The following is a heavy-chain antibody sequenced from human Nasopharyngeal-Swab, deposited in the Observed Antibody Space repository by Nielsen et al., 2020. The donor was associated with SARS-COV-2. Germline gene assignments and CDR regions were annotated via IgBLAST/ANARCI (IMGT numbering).Heavy chain of an antibody. Sequence: WIRQPPGKGLEWIGSIYYSGSTYYNPSLKSRVTISVDTSKNQFSLKLSSVTAADTAVYHCARHLEDYDFWTLAYGMDVWGQGTTVTVSS. CDR2: IYYSGST. D-gene: IGHD3-3*01. J-gene: IGHJ6*02. CDR3: ARHLEDYDFWTLAYGMDV. V-gene: IGHV4-39*01.